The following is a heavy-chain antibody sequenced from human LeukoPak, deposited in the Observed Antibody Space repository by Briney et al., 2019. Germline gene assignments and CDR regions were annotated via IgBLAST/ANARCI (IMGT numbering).Heavy chain of an antibody. Sequence: PGGSLRLSCAASGFTFSSYWMSWVRQAPGKGLEWVANIKQDGSEKYYVDSVKGRFTISRDNAKNSLYLQMNSLRAEDTAVYYCARDIGTTFGYNWFDPWGQGTLVTVSS. CDR2: IKQDGSEK. D-gene: IGHD1-1*01. J-gene: IGHJ5*02. CDR3: ARDIGTTFGYNWFDP. V-gene: IGHV3-7*03. CDR1: GFTFSSYW.